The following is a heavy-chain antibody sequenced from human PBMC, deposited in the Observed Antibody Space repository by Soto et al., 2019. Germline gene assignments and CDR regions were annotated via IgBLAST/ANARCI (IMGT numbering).Heavy chain of an antibody. CDR2: INSDGSIA. CDR3: ARYRQYSYGYDY. CDR1: GFTFSDYW. V-gene: IGHV3-74*01. J-gene: IGHJ4*02. Sequence: GGSLRLSCAASGFTFSDYWIYWVRQAPGKGLVWVSRINSDGSIATYADSVKGRFTISRDNAKNTIYLQMNSLRAGDTAVYYCARYRQYSYGYDYWGQGTLVTV. D-gene: IGHD3-16*01.